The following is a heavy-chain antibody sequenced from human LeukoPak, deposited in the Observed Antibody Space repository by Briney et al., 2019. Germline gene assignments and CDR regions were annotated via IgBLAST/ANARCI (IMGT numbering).Heavy chain of an antibody. D-gene: IGHD5-18*01. Sequence: ASVKVSCKASGYTFTGYYMHWVRQAPGQGLEWMGWINPNSGGTNYAQKFQGRVTMTTDTSTSTAYMELRSLRSDDTAVYYCARDDTTMVDWGQGTLVTVSS. CDR2: INPNSGGT. CDR3: ARDDTTMVD. V-gene: IGHV1-2*02. CDR1: GYTFTGYY. J-gene: IGHJ4*02.